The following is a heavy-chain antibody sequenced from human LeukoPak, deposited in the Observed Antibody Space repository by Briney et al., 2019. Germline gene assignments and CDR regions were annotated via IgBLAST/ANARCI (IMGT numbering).Heavy chain of an antibody. D-gene: IGHD4-11*01. Sequence: SETLSLTCTVSGGSISSYYWSWIRQPPGKGLEWIGYIYYSGSTNYNPSLKSRVTISVDTSRNQFSLKLSSVTAADTAVYYCARLQTPYYYGMDVWGQGTTVTVSS. CDR1: GGSISSYY. CDR2: IYYSGST. J-gene: IGHJ6*02. V-gene: IGHV4-59*08. CDR3: ARLQTPYYYGMDV.